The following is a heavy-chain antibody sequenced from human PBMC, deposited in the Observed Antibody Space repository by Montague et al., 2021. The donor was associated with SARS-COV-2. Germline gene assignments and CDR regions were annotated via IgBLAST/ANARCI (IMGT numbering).Heavy chain of an antibody. V-gene: IGHV4-39*02. D-gene: IGHD1/OR15-1a*01. CDR2: IYFTGKT. Sequence: SETLSLTCSVSDDSISRSYYFWAWIRQPPGMGLEWIGSIYFTGKTYYHPSLKSRVTISIDTSKNHFSLRLSSVTAADSAVFYCARWGLNNAFDIWGLGTMITISS. CDR3: ARWGLNNAFDI. J-gene: IGHJ3*02. CDR1: DDSISRSYYF.